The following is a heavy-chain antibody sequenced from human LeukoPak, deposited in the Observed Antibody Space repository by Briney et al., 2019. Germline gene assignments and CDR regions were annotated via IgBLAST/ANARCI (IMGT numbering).Heavy chain of an antibody. CDR3: ATRPDGNDVPYFDY. V-gene: IGHV3-66*01. Sequence: GGSLRLSCAASGLTVGFKCMSWVRQAPGKGLEWVSIIYSGGSSYYADSVKGRFTDSRDTSKNTLYLQMNSLRAEDTAVYYCATRPDGNDVPYFDYWGQGTLVTVSS. J-gene: IGHJ4*02. CDR1: GLTVGFKC. D-gene: IGHD5-12*01. CDR2: IYSGGSS.